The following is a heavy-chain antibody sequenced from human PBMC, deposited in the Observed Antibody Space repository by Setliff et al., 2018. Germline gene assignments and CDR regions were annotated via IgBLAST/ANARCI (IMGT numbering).Heavy chain of an antibody. V-gene: IGHV1-69*05. CDR3: ARAGTTIFGVVTSPNYGMDV. D-gene: IGHD3-3*01. Sequence: VASVKVSCKASRGTFSSYAISWVRQAPGQGLEWMGGIIPIVGTANYAQKFQGRVTITTDESTSTAYMELSSLRSEDTAVYYCARAGTTIFGVVTSPNYGMDVWGQGTTVTVSS. CDR2: IIPIVGTA. J-gene: IGHJ6*02. CDR1: RGTFSSYA.